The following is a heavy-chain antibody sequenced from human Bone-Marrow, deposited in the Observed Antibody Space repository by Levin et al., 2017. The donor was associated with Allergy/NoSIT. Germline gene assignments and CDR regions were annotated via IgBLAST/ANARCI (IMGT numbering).Heavy chain of an antibody. CDR2: IKQDGSEK. V-gene: IGHV3-7*03. J-gene: IGHJ5*02. Sequence: GESLKISCAASGFTFSSYWMSWVRQAPGKGLEWVANIKQDGSEKYYVDSVKGRFTISRDNAKNSLYLQMNSLRAEDTAVYYCASDLLPYSRSPQVDPWGQGPLVTVSS. D-gene: IGHD6-13*01. CDR1: GFTFSSYW. CDR3: ASDLLPYSRSPQVDP.